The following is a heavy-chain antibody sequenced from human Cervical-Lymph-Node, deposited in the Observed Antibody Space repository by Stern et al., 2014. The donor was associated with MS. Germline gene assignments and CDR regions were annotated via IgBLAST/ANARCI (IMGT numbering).Heavy chain of an antibody. D-gene: IGHD1-7*01. CDR2: IYWDDDK. CDR1: GFSLSTSGVG. Sequence: ESGPTLVKPTQTLALTCTFSGFSLSTSGVGGGWNRQPPGKAREGLAVIYWDDDKRYSPSLKSRLTIIKDTSKNQVVLMMTNMDPGDTATYYCAHRSTRYTWNSVLFDYWGQGTLVTVSS. CDR3: AHRSTRYTWNSVLFDY. J-gene: IGHJ4*02. V-gene: IGHV2-5*02.